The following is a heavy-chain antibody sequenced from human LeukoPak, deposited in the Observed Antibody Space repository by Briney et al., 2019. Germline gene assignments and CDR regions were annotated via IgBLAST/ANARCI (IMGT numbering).Heavy chain of an antibody. J-gene: IGHJ4*02. Sequence: SDTLSLTCTVSGGSFTSYDCSWIRQPAGKGLEWIGSIYTSGSTNYNPSFTSRVTMSVDTSKNQFSLRLSSVTAADTAVYYCARVDGYNNFDYWGQGTLVTVSS. V-gene: IGHV4-4*07. CDR3: ARVDGYNNFDY. CDR2: IYTSGST. D-gene: IGHD5-24*01. CDR1: GGSFTSYD.